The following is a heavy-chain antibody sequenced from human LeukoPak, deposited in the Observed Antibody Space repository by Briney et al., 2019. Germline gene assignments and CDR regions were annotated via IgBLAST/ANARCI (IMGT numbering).Heavy chain of an antibody. CDR3: AGGLGWFNPFGY. J-gene: IGHJ4*02. CDR2: ISGNGVST. CDR1: GCTFSTYA. V-gene: IGHV3-64*01. D-gene: IGHD3-10*01. Sequence: GGSLRLSCAASGCTFSTYAMYWVRQAPGKGLEYVSAISGNGVSTFYANSVKGRFTISRDNSKNTLYLQMGSLRAEDMAVYYCAGGLGWFNPFGYWGQGTLVTVSS.